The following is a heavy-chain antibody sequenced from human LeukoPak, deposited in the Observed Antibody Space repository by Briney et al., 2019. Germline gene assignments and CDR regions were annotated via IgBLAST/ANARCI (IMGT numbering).Heavy chain of an antibody. Sequence: SVKVSFKASGYTFTCYYMHWVRQAPGQGLEWMGWINPNSGGTNYAQKFQGRITMTRDKSISTAYMDLTSLRSDDTAVYYCARVGAMVLWGQGTLVTVSS. V-gene: IGHV1-2*02. D-gene: IGHD5-18*01. CDR3: ARVGAMVL. J-gene: IGHJ1*01. CDR2: INPNSGGT. CDR1: GYTFTCYY.